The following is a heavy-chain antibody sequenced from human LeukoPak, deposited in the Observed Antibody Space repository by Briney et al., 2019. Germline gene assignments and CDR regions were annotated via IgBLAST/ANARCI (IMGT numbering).Heavy chain of an antibody. CDR1: GDSISSYY. Sequence: KPTETLSLTCTVSGDSISSYYWSWIRQPAGKGLEWIGRIYASGSTNYNPSLKSRVTMSLDTSENQFSLNLSSVTAADTAVYYCARKALPGNWFDPWGQGTLVTVSS. CDR2: IYASGST. J-gene: IGHJ5*02. CDR3: ARKALPGNWFDP. V-gene: IGHV4-4*07.